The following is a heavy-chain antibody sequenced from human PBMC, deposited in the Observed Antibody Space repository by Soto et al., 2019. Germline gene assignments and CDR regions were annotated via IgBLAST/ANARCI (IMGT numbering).Heavy chain of an antibody. Sequence: EVEVLESGGGLQQPGGSLRLSCVASGFTFNAHAMTWVRQGPGVGLEWTSSISGDGKSTYYAGSVKGRFTVSRDNSNNTLTLEMNSLRVQDTATYYCVKDWTGNKCPCLDVWGQGTTVTVSS. CDR3: VKDWTGNKCPCLDV. V-gene: IGHV3-23*01. CDR1: GFTFNAHA. D-gene: IGHD3-9*01. CDR2: ISGDGKST. J-gene: IGHJ6*02.